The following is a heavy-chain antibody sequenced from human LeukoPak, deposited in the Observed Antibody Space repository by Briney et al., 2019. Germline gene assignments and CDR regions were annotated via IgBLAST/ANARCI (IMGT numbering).Heavy chain of an antibody. CDR1: GYTFINYD. V-gene: IGHV1-18*01. CDR2: ISGYSGNT. J-gene: IGHJ3*02. CDR3: ARPRSLMTRDAFDI. D-gene: IGHD3-16*01. Sequence: ASVKVSCKASGYTFINYDISWVRQAPGQGLEWMGWISGYSGNTNYAQKLQGRVTMTTDTSTSTVYLELRSLRSDDTAVYYCARPRSLMTRDAFDIWGQGTMVTVSS.